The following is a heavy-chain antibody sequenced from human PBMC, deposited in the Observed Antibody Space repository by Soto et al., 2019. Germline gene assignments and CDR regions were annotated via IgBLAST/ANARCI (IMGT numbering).Heavy chain of an antibody. CDR2: IIPIFGTA. CDR1: GGTFSSYA. Sequence: GASVKVSCKASGGTFSSYAISWVRHAPGQGLEWMGGIIPIFGTANYAQKFQGRVTITADESTSTAYMELSSLRSEDTAVYYCARLEYSSSAHYYYGMDAWGQGTTVTVSS. J-gene: IGHJ6*02. V-gene: IGHV1-69*13. CDR3: ARLEYSSSAHYYYGMDA. D-gene: IGHD6-6*01.